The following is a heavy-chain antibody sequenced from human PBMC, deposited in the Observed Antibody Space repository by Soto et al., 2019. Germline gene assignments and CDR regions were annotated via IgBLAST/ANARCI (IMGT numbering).Heavy chain of an antibody. Sequence: SETLSLTCTVSGGSISSSSYYWGWIRQPPGKGLEWIGSIYYSGSTYSNPSLKSRVTISVDTSTNQFSLKLSSVTAADTAVYYCARQRSGRSKAALGYFDYWGQGTLVTVSS. V-gene: IGHV4-39*01. CDR1: GGSISSSSYY. J-gene: IGHJ4*02. D-gene: IGHD6-6*01. CDR2: IYYSGST. CDR3: ARQRSGRSKAALGYFDY.